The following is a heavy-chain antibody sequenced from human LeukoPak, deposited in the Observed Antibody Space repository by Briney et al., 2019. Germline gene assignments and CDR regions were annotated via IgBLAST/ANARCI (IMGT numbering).Heavy chain of an antibody. CDR1: GYTFTGFY. CDR3: ATWSSSWSAFDL. CDR2: INPSSGAT. Sequence: SSVKVSCKASGYTFTGFYMHWLRPAPGQGLEWMGWINPSSGATNYAQKFQGRVNMTRDTSITTAYMDLSRLRSDDTAVYYCATWSSSWSAFDLWGQGTMLVVSS. J-gene: IGHJ3*01. D-gene: IGHD6-13*01. V-gene: IGHV1-2*02.